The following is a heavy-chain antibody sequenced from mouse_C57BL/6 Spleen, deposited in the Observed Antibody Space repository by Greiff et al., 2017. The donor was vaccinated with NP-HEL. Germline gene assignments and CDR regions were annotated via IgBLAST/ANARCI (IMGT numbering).Heavy chain of an antibody. J-gene: IGHJ1*03. V-gene: IGHV1-53*01. Sequence: QVQLQQPGTELVKPGASVKLSCKSSGYTFTSYWMHWVKQRPGQGLEWIGNLNPSNGGPNYNEKFKNRATLTVDKSSSTAYMQLSSLTSEDSAVYYCAQDSGWYFDVWGTGTTVTVSS. CDR1: GYTFTSYW. CDR3: AQDSGWYFDV. CDR2: LNPSNGGP.